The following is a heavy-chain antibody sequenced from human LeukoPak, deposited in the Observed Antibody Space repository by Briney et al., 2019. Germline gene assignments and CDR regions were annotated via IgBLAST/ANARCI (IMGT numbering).Heavy chain of an antibody. CDR3: AAVPNANAWYWDDAFDI. V-gene: IGHV1-58*01. CDR2: IVVGSGNT. D-gene: IGHD2-8*02. J-gene: IGHJ3*02. Sequence: GTSVKFSCKASGFTFTTSAVQWVRQARGQRLEWIGRIVVGSGNTDHAQKFQGRLTITRDISTSTAYMELSSLTSDDTAVYYCAAVPNANAWYWDDAFDIWGQGTMVTVSS. CDR1: GFTFTTSA.